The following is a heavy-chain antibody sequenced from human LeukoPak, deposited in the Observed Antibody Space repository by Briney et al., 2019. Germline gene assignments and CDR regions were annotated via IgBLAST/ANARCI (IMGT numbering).Heavy chain of an antibody. CDR1: GFTFSSYA. CDR3: ARDPYCSGGSCYGTWFDP. CDR2: IKQDGSEK. Sequence: GGSLRLSCAASGFTFSSYAMSWVRQAPGKGLEWVANIKQDGSEKYYVDSVKGRFTISRDNAKNSLYLQMNSLRAEDTAVYYCARDPYCSGGSCYGTWFDPWGQGTLVTVSS. V-gene: IGHV3-7*01. J-gene: IGHJ5*02. D-gene: IGHD2-15*01.